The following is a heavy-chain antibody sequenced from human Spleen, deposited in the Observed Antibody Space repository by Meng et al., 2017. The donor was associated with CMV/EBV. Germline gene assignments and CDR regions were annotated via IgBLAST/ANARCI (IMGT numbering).Heavy chain of an antibody. D-gene: IGHD1-26*01. Sequence: CSGSGGSVNSPKYYWSWIRQSPGKGLEWIGYISYSGSTTYNPSLNSRVIIAMDKSKNQFSLNLFSLTPADSALYYCARQWAGSSFDYWGQGALVTVSS. CDR3: ARQWAGSSFDY. V-gene: IGHV4-61*01. CDR1: GGSVNSPKYY. CDR2: ISYSGST. J-gene: IGHJ4*02.